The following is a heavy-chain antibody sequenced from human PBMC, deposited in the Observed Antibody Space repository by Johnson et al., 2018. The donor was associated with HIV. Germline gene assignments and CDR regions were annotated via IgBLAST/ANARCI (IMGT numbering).Heavy chain of an antibody. Sequence: SCAASGFTFEDYAMHWVRQPPGKGLEWVSSISWNSDTIAYADSVKGRFTISRDNAKNSLYLQMNSLRAEDTALYYCARGLDDYFGSGSPNAFDIWGQGTMVTVSS. D-gene: IGHD3-10*01. CDR3: ARGLDDYFGSGSPNAFDI. CDR1: GFTFEDYA. CDR2: ISWNSDTI. J-gene: IGHJ3*02. V-gene: IGHV3-9*01.